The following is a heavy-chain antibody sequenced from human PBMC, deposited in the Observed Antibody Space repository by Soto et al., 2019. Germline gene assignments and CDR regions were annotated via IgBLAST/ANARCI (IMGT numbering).Heavy chain of an antibody. V-gene: IGHV1-3*01. J-gene: IGHJ5*02. CDR1: GYTFTSYA. D-gene: IGHD5-12*01. Sequence: ASVKVSCKTSGYTFTSYAMHWVRQAPGQRLEWMGWINAGNGNTKYSQNFQGRVTITRDTSASTAYMELSSLRSEDTAVYYCARTGYSRLNWFDPWGQGTLVTVSS. CDR3: ARTGYSRLNWFDP. CDR2: INAGNGNT.